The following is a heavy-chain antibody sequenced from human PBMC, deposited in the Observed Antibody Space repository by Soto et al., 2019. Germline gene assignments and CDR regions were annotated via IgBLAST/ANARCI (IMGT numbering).Heavy chain of an antibody. V-gene: IGHV4-34*01. D-gene: IGHD2-8*02. Sequence: QVQLQQWGAGLLKPSETLSLTCAVYGGSFSGYYWTWIRQPPGTGLEWIGEINHSGSTNYHPSLKSRVTISVHTSKNQFSLKLTSVTAADTAVYYCARDKITGLFDYWGKGTLVTVSS. CDR1: GGSFSGYY. J-gene: IGHJ4*02. CDR3: ARDKITGLFDY. CDR2: INHSGST.